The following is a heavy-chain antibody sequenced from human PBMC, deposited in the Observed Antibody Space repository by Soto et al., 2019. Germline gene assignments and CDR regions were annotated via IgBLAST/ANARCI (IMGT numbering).Heavy chain of an antibody. J-gene: IGHJ5*02. CDR3: AKVGANYGFDP. CDR2: ISWNSGSI. Sequence: LRLSCAASGFTFDDYAMHWVRQAPGKGLEWVSGISWNSGSIGYADSVKGRFTISRDNAKNSLYLQMNSLRAEDTALYYCAKVGANYGFDPWGQGTLVTVSS. D-gene: IGHD4-4*01. V-gene: IGHV3-9*01. CDR1: GFTFDDYA.